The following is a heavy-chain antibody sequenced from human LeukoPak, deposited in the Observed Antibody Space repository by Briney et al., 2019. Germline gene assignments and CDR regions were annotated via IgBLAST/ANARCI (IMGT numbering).Heavy chain of an antibody. CDR1: GGSISSGGYY. D-gene: IGHD3-22*01. CDR2: IYDSGST. Sequence: SQTLSLTCAVSGGSISSGGYYWSWIRQHSGRGLEWIGYIYDSGSTYYNPSLKSRVTISVDTSKNHFSLKLSSVTAADTAVYYCARVTMIVVVIDYWGQGTLVTVSS. J-gene: IGHJ4*02. CDR3: ARVTMIVVVIDY. V-gene: IGHV4-31*11.